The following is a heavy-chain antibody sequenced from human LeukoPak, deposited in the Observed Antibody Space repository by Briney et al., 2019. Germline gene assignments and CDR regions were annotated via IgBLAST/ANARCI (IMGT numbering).Heavy chain of an antibody. Sequence: GGPLRLSCAASGFTFSNYWVHWVRQAPGMGLVWVSRINPDGTTTSYADSVKGRFNISRDNAKNTLYLKMNSLRAEDTAVYYCARGYSGSYRIDYWGQGTLVTVSS. J-gene: IGHJ4*02. CDR2: INPDGTTT. D-gene: IGHD1-26*01. CDR1: GFTFSNYW. V-gene: IGHV3-74*01. CDR3: ARGYSGSYRIDY.